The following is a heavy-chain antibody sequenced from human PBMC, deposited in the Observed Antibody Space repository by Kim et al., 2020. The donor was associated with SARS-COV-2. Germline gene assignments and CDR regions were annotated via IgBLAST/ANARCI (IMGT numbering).Heavy chain of an antibody. V-gene: IGHV3-33*01. Sequence: YADSVKGRFTISGDDSKNTLYLQMNSLRAEDTAVYYCAREIIAAAGPQDDYWGQGTLVTVSS. CDR3: AREIIAAAGPQDDY. D-gene: IGHD6-13*01. J-gene: IGHJ4*02.